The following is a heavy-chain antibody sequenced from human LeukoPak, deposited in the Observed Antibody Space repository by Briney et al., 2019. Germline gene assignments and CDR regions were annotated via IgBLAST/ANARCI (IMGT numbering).Heavy chain of an antibody. CDR3: ARLNVSRYYFDY. CDR1: GGSFSGYY. V-gene: IGHV4-34*01. CDR2: INHSGST. Sequence: SETLPLTCAVYGGSFSGYYWSWIRQPPGKGLEWIGEINHSGSTNYNPSLKSRVTISVDTSKNQFSLKLSSVTAADTAVYYCARLNVSRYYFDYWGQGTLVTVSS. D-gene: IGHD1-1*01. J-gene: IGHJ4*02.